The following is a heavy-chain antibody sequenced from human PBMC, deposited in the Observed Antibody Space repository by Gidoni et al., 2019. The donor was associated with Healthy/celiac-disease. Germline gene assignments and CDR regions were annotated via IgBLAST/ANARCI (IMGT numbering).Heavy chain of an antibody. CDR1: GFTFSYYY. CDR2: ISSSGSTI. Sequence: QVQLVESGGGMVKPGGSLRLSCAASGFTFSYYYMGWIRQAPGKGLEWVSYISSSGSTIYYADSVKGRFTISRDNAKNSLYLQMNSLRAEDTAVYYCARVAYYYDSSGYEQIGWGQGTLVTVSS. CDR3: ARVAYYYDSSGYEQIG. V-gene: IGHV3-11*01. D-gene: IGHD3-22*01. J-gene: IGHJ4*02.